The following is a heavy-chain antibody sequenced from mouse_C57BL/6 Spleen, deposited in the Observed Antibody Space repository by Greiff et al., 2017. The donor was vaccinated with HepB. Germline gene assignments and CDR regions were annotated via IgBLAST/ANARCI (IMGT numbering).Heavy chain of an antibody. V-gene: IGHV1-50*01. CDR2: IDPSDSYT. D-gene: IGHD1-1*01. CDR3: ARDYYGSRWFAY. CDR1: GYTFTSYW. Sequence: VQLKESGAELVKPGASVKLSCKASGYTFTSYWMQWVKQRPGQGLEWIGEIDPSDSYTNYNQKFKGKATLTVDTSSSTAYMQLSSLTSEDSAVYYCARDYYGSRWFAYWGQGTLVTVSA. J-gene: IGHJ3*01.